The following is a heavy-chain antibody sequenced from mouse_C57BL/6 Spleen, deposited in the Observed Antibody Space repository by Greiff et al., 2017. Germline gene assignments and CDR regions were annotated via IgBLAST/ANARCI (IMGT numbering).Heavy chain of an antibody. CDR2: INYDGSST. V-gene: IGHV5-16*01. CDR1: GFTFSDYY. D-gene: IGHD1-1*01. CDR3: ARDAPYYYGSSYGAIDY. J-gene: IGHJ4*01. Sequence: EVKLMESEGGLVQPGSSMKLSCTASGFTFSDYYMAWVRQVPEKGLEWVANINYDGSSTYYLDSLKSRFIISRDNAKNILYLQMSSLKSEDTATYYCARDAPYYYGSSYGAIDYWGQGTSVTVSS.